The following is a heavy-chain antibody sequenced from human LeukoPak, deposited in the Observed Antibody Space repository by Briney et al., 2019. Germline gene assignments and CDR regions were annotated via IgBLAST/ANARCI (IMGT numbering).Heavy chain of an antibody. CDR3: AGYYYDSSGYLDY. CDR1: GFTFNSYW. J-gene: IGHJ4*02. V-gene: IGHV3-74*01. D-gene: IGHD3-22*01. Sequence: GGSLRLSCAAPGFTFNSYWMHWVRRAPGKGLVWVSSINGDGSSTNYADSVKGRFTISRDSAKNTLYLQMNSLRAEDTAVYYCAGYYYDSSGYLDYWGQGTLVTVSS. CDR2: INGDGSST.